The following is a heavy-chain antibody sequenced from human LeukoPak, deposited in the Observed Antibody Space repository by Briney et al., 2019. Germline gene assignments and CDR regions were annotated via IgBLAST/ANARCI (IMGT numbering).Heavy chain of an antibody. CDR2: IYSGGTT. D-gene: IGHD3-10*01. J-gene: IGHJ3*02. CDR1: GFTVSSNY. V-gene: IGHV3-66*01. Sequence: GGSLRLSCAASGFTVSSNYMSWVRQAPGKGLEWVSLIYSGGTTYYADSVKGRFAISRDSSENTLNLQMNSLRAEDTAVYYCAREGFFFPGSYYNRDAFDTWGKGTM. CDR3: AREGFFFPGSYYNRDAFDT.